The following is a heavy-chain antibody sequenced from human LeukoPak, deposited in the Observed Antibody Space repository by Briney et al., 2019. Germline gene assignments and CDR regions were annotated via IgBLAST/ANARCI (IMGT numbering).Heavy chain of an antibody. CDR3: ARRYYYAKYYFDY. J-gene: IGHJ4*02. V-gene: IGHV4-30-4*07. CDR1: GDSINSGAYS. Sequence: SETLSLTCAFSGDSINSGAYSWSWIRQPPGKGLEWIGYIYYNGSPHSNPSLKSRLTMSVDTSKNQFSLKLSSVTAADTAVYYCARRYYYAKYYFDYWGQGTLVTVSS. CDR2: IYYNGSP. D-gene: IGHD3-10*01.